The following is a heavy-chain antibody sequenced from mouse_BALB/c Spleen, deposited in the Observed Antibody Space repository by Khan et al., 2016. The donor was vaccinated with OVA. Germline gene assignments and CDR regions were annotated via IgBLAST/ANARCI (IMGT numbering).Heavy chain of an antibody. CDR1: GYTFTSYW. CDR3: AIRGLYGIFPY. Sequence: VQLQQSGAELAKPGASVKMSCKASGYTFTSYWMHWIKQRPGQGLEWIGYINPSTGYTEYNQKFKDKATLTTATSSSTAFMQLSSLTSEDSAVYYCAIRGLYGIFPYWGQGTLVTVSA. CDR2: INPSTGYT. V-gene: IGHV1-7*01. J-gene: IGHJ3*01. D-gene: IGHD2-1*01.